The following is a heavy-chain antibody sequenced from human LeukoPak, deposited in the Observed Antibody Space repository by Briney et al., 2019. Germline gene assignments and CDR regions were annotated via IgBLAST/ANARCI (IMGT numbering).Heavy chain of an antibody. Sequence: GASVKVSCKASGYTFTTYDINWVRQATGQGLEWMGWMNPHSGDTGYAQKFQGRVTFTRNTSISTAYMELSTLRSEDTAVYYCARVKTLFSSGQSFQHWGQGTLVTVSS. J-gene: IGHJ1*01. CDR1: GYTFTTYD. CDR3: ARVKTLFSSGQSFQH. CDR2: MNPHSGDT. V-gene: IGHV1-8*03. D-gene: IGHD6-19*01.